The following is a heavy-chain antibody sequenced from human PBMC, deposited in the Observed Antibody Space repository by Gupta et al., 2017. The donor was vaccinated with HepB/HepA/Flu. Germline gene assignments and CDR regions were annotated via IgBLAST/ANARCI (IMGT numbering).Heavy chain of an antibody. V-gene: IGHV4-34*01. J-gene: IGHJ4*02. D-gene: IGHD3-22*01. CDR2: INHSGST. Sequence: GLEWIGEINHSGSTNYNPSLKSRVTISVDTSKNQFSLKLSSVTAADTAVYYCARRISTYYYDSSALFSRYRTVKTRHFDYWGQGTLVTVSS. CDR3: ARRISTYYYDSSALFSRYRTVKTRHFDY.